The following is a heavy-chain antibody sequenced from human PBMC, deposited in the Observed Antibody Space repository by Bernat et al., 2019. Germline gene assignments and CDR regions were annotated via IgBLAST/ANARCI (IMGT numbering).Heavy chain of an antibody. V-gene: IGHV4-31*03. D-gene: IGHD3-9*01. Sequence: QLQLEESGPGLVKPWETLSLTCTVSGGSISSGGYYWSWIRQHPGKGLEWIGYIYYSGSTYYNPSLKSRVTISVDTSKNQFSLKLSSVTAADTAVYYCAREGGDILTPFDIWGQGTMVTVSS. CDR3: AREGGDILTPFDI. CDR1: GGSISSGGYY. CDR2: IYYSGST. J-gene: IGHJ3*02.